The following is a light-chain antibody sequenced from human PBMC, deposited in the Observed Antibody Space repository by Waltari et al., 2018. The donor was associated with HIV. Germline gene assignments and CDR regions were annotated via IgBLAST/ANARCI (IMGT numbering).Light chain of an antibody. Sequence: QSALTPPASVSGSPGQSIPISCPGTGNDVGSSQYVSWHQQHPGAAPTLIIQDVSDRPSGISNRFSGSKSGNTASLTISGLQTEDEADYYCSSYTSSSTYVFGTGTRVTVL. J-gene: IGLJ1*01. V-gene: IGLV2-14*03. CDR3: SSYTSSSTYV. CDR2: DVS. CDR1: GNDVGSSQY.